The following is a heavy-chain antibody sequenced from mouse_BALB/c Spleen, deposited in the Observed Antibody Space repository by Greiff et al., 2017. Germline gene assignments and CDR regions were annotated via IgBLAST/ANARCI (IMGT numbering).Heavy chain of an antibody. D-gene: IGHD2-1*01. J-gene: IGHJ2*01. CDR1: GYTFTSYW. CDR2: INPSTGYT. CDR3: ARSNYGNFDY. V-gene: IGHV1-7*01. Sequence: VKLMESGAELAKPGASVKMSCKASGYTFTSYWMHWVKQRPGQGLEWIGYINPSTGYTEYNQKFKDKATLTADKSSSTAYMQLSSLTSEDSAVYYCARSNYGNFDYWGQGTTLTVSS.